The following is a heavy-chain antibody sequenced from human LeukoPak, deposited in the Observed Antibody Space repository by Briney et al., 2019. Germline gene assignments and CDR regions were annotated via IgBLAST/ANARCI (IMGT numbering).Heavy chain of an antibody. J-gene: IGHJ4*02. CDR3: ARDRDSGSYGE. Sequence: GRSLRLSCAASGFTFSSYGMHWVRQAPGKGLEWVAVIWYDGSNKYYADSVKGRFTISRDNAKNSLYLQMNSLRAEDTAVYYCARDRDSGSYGEWGQGTLVTASS. D-gene: IGHD1-26*01. CDR2: IWYDGSNK. CDR1: GFTFSSYG. V-gene: IGHV3-33*01.